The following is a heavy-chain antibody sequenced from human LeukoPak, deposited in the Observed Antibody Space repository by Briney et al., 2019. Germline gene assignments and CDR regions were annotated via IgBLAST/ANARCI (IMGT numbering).Heavy chain of an antibody. J-gene: IGHJ5*02. D-gene: IGHD3-22*01. CDR1: GGSISSSSYY. Sequence: SETLSLTCTVSGGSISSSSYYWGWIRPPPGKGLEWIGSIYYSGSTYYNPSLKSRVTISVDTSKNQFSLKLSSVTAADTAVYYCARHRDSSGYYGYNWFDPWGQGTLVTVSS. CDR3: ARHRDSSGYYGYNWFDP. V-gene: IGHV4-39*01. CDR2: IYYSGST.